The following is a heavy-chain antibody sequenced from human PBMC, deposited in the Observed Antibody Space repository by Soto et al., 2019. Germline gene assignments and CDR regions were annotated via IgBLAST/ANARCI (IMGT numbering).Heavy chain of an antibody. J-gene: IGHJ6*02. CDR2: ISGGDDTT. V-gene: IGHV3-23*01. Sequence: EVHLLESGGGLVQPGGALRLSCAASGFTFSSYAMAWVRQSPGKGPEWVATISGGDDTTYYADSVKGRFTISRDNFKNSLYLQMPSLRAQDTAIYYCVKDWTGSTCPCLDVWGQGTTVTVSS. CDR1: GFTFSSYA. D-gene: IGHD2-8*02. CDR3: VKDWTGSTCPCLDV.